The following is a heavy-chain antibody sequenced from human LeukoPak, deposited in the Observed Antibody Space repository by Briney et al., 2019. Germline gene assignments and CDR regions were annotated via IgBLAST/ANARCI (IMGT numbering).Heavy chain of an antibody. V-gene: IGHV3-7*01. CDR1: GFTFRGYW. J-gene: IGHJ4*02. CDR3: AREHPYYYDSSGTALMAEIKYYFDY. Sequence: GGSLRLSCAASGFTFRGYWMSWVRQAPGKGLEWVANIKQDGSEKYYVDSVKGRFTISRDNAKNSLYLQMNSLRAEDTGVYYCAREHPYYYDSSGTALMAEIKYYFDYWGQGTLVTVSS. D-gene: IGHD3-22*01. CDR2: IKQDGSEK.